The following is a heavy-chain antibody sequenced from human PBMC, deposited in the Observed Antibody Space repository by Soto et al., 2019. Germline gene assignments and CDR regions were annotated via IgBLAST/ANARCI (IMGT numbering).Heavy chain of an antibody. CDR2: IWYDGSNK. CDR1: GFTFSSYG. D-gene: IGHD3-10*01. CDR3: ARDLYYGSGSYYPILYYYYGMDV. J-gene: IGHJ6*02. V-gene: IGHV3-33*01. Sequence: GGSLRLSCAASGFTFSSYGMHWVRQAPGKGLEWVAVIWYDGSNKYYADSVKGRFTISRDNSKNTLYLQMNSLRAEDTAVYYCARDLYYGSGSYYPILYYYYGMDVWGQGTTVTVSS.